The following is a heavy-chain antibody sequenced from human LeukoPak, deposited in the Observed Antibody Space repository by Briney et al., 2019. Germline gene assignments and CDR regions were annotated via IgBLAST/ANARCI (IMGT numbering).Heavy chain of an antibody. CDR2: IYYSGST. CDR1: GGSISSYY. CDR3: ARVEIAPYYMDV. J-gene: IGHJ6*03. D-gene: IGHD2/OR15-2a*01. Sequence: SETLSLTCTVSGGSISSYYWNWIRQPPGKGLEWIGYIYYSGSTNYNPSLKSRVTISVDTSKNQFSLKLSSVTAADTAVYYCARVEIAPYYMDVWGKGTTVTVSS. V-gene: IGHV4-59*01.